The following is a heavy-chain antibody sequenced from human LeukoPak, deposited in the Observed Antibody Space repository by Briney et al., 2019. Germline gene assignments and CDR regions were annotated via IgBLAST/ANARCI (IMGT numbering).Heavy chain of an antibody. D-gene: IGHD1-26*01. CDR1: GFTFSSSS. J-gene: IGHJ4*02. Sequence: GGSLRLSCAASGFTFSSSSMSWVRQAPGKGLEWVSVIYTGGSTYYSDSVKGRFTISRDNSKNTLLLQMNSLRADDTAVYYCARGISGRGWYVDYWGQGTLVTVSS. V-gene: IGHV3-66*01. CDR2: IYTGGST. CDR3: ARGISGRGWYVDY.